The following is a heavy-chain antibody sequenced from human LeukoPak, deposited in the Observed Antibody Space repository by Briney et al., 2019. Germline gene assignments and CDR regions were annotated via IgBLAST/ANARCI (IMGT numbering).Heavy chain of an antibody. Sequence: SGGSLRLSCAASGFTFSSYAMGWVRQAPGRGLEWVSTISGSGGSTYYADSVKGRFTISRDNSKNTLYLRRNSLRAEDTAVYYCAKATANCSGGSGYSSVDYWGQGTLVTVSS. D-gene: IGHD2-15*01. CDR3: AKATANCSGGSGYSSVDY. V-gene: IGHV3-23*01. J-gene: IGHJ4*02. CDR2: ISGSGGST. CDR1: GFTFSSYA.